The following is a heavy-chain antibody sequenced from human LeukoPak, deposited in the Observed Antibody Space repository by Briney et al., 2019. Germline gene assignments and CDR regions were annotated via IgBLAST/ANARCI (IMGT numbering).Heavy chain of an antibody. J-gene: IGHJ6*02. CDR2: IYHSGST. Sequence: SETLSLTCAVSGGSISSGGYSWSWIRQPPGKGLEWIGCIYHSGSTYYNPSLKSRVTISLDRSKNQFSLKLSSVTAADTAVYYCTRAAYAMDVWGQGTTVTVSS. V-gene: IGHV4-30-2*01. CDR3: TRAAYAMDV. CDR1: GGSISSGGYS.